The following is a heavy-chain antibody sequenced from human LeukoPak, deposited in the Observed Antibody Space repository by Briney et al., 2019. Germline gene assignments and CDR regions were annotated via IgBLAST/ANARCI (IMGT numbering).Heavy chain of an antibody. J-gene: IGHJ4*02. CDR3: AREYSSSWYGRFNFDY. CDR2: TYYRSKWYN. Sequence: SQTLSLTCAISGDSVSSNSAAWNWIRQSPSRGLEWLGRTYYRSKWYNDYAVSVKSRITINPDTSKNQFSLQLNSVTPEDTAVYYCAREYSSSWYGRFNFDYWGQGTLVTVSS. D-gene: IGHD6-13*01. V-gene: IGHV6-1*01. CDR1: GDSVSSNSAA.